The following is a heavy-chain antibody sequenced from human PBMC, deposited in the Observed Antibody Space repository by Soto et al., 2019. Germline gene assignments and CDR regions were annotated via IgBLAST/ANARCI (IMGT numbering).Heavy chain of an antibody. CDR1: GGSLRNSV. V-gene: IGHV1-69*01. J-gene: IGHJ4*02. CDR3: ARLGHPGH. Sequence: QVQLVQSGAEVKKPGSSVKVSCTASGGSLRNSVISWVRQAPAQRLAWMGGVIPILGTANYAQKFQGRVTMTADEATSTAYMDLRSLSSDDTAVYYCARLGHPGHWGPGTLVIVSS. CDR2: VIPILGTA.